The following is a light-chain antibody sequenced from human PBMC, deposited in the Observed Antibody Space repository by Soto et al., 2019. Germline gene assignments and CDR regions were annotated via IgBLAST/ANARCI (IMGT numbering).Light chain of an antibody. CDR2: RVS. V-gene: IGKV3-20*01. CDR3: QHYDNLLWT. CDR1: QSVRSTN. J-gene: IGKJ1*01. Sequence: ENVLTQSPGTLSLSPGERATLSCRASQSVRSTNLAWYQQKPGRAPRLLIYRVSNRATGIPDRFSGSGSGTDFTLTISRLDPEDFAVYYCQHYDNLLWTFGQGTKVEV.